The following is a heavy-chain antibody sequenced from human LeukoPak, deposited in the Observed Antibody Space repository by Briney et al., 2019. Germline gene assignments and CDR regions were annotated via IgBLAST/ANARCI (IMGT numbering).Heavy chain of an antibody. J-gene: IGHJ4*02. Sequence: ASVKVSCKASGGTFSSYAISWVRQAPGQALEWMGGIIPIFGTANYAQKFQGRVTITTNESTSTAYMELSSLRSDDTAVYYCAREDRTSGGSSPLHCWGQGTMVTVSS. D-gene: IGHD2-15*01. CDR2: IIPIFGTA. CDR3: AREDRTSGGSSPLHC. V-gene: IGHV1-69*05. CDR1: GGTFSSYA.